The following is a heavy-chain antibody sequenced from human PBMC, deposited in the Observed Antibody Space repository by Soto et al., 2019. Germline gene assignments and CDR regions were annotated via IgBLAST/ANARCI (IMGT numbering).Heavy chain of an antibody. D-gene: IGHD6-13*01. J-gene: IGHJ5*02. CDR3: APRPIVPAGTRGFAWFDP. Sequence: QITLRESGPTLVKPTQTLTLTCTFSGFSLSSSGVGVGWIRQPPGKALEWLAFIYWDDDKRDSPSLKSRLTIPNDTSKNHVVLTMTHMAPVDTATYYCAPRPIVPAGTRGFAWFDPWGQGTLVTVSS. V-gene: IGHV2-5*02. CDR2: IYWDDDK. CDR1: GFSLSSSGVG.